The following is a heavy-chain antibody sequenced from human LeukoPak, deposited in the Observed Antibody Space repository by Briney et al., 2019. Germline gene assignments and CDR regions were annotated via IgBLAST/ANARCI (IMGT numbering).Heavy chain of an antibody. CDR2: INTYNGNT. CDR3: ARDPSLIVGASISFFDY. D-gene: IGHD1-26*01. CDR1: GYTFSSYG. J-gene: IGHJ4*02. Sequence: ASVKVSCKASGYTFSSYGISWVRQAPGQGLEWMGWINTYNGNTNYAQKFQGRVTMTTDTYTSTAYMDLRSLRSDDTAVYYCARDPSLIVGASISFFDYWGQGTLVTVSS. V-gene: IGHV1-18*01.